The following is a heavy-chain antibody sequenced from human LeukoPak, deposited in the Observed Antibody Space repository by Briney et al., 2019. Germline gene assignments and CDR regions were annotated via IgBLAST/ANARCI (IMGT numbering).Heavy chain of an antibody. D-gene: IGHD3-10*01. Sequence: GGSLRLSCAASGFTFSSYEMNWVRQAPGKGLEWVSYISSSGSTIYYADSVKGRFTISRDNAKNSPYLQMTSLRAEDTAVYYCARARSSEGSDEGYWGQGTLVTVSS. V-gene: IGHV3-48*03. CDR3: ARARSSEGSDEGY. CDR1: GFTFSSYE. CDR2: ISSSGSTI. J-gene: IGHJ4*02.